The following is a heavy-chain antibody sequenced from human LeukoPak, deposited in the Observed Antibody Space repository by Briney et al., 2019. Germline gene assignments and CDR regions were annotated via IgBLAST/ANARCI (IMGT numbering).Heavy chain of an antibody. V-gene: IGHV3-74*01. CDR2: INSDGYST. CDR1: GFTFSSYW. Sequence: GGSLRLSCAASGFTFSSYWMHWVRQDPGKGLVWVSRINSDGYSTNYVDSVKGRFTISRDNSKNTLYLQMNSLRAEDTAVYYCAKDSYYDYVWGSYRYTNQFDYWGQGTLVTVSS. J-gene: IGHJ4*02. D-gene: IGHD3-16*02. CDR3: AKDSYYDYVWGSYRYTNQFDY.